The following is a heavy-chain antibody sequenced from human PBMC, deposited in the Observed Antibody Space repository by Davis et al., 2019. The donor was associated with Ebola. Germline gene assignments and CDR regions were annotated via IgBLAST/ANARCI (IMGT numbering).Heavy chain of an antibody. Sequence: SETLSLTCTVSGGSISSYYWSWIRQPPGKGLEWIAYIYYSGSTYYNPSLKSRVTISVDTSKNQFSLKLSSVTAADTAVYYWAGVRVAATTHWFDPWGQGTLVTVSS. D-gene: IGHD2-15*01. V-gene: IGHV4-59*01. J-gene: IGHJ5*02. CDR1: GGSISSYY. CDR3: AGVRVAATTHWFDP. CDR2: IYYSGST.